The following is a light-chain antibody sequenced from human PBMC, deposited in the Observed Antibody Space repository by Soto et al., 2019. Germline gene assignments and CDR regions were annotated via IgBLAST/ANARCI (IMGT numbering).Light chain of an antibody. J-gene: IGLJ3*02. CDR3: HSYDRSLSGAV. CDR2: GNN. CDR1: SSNIGAGYD. Sequence: QSVLTQPPSVSGAPGQRVTISCSGGSSNIGAGYDVHWYQQVPETAPKLLIYGNNNRPSGVPDRFSGSKSGTSASLAITGLQAEDEADYYSHSYDRSLSGAVFGGGTKLTVL. V-gene: IGLV1-40*01.